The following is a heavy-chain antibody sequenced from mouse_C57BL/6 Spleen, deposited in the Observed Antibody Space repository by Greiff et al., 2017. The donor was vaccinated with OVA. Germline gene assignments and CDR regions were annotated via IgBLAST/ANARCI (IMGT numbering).Heavy chain of an antibody. D-gene: IGHD4-1*01. V-gene: IGHV6-3*01. CDR3: TTGTIAY. Sequence: EVKVEESGGGLVQPGGSMKLSCVASGFTFSNYWMNWVRQSPEKGLEWVAQIRLKSDNYATHYAESVKGRFTISRDDSKSSVYLQMNNLRAEDTGIYYCTTGTIAYWGQGTLVTVSA. CDR2: IRLKSDNYAT. CDR1: GFTFSNYW. J-gene: IGHJ3*01.